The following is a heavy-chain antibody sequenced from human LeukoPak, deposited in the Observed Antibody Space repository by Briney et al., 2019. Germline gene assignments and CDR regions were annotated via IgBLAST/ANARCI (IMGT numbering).Heavy chain of an antibody. J-gene: IGHJ6*02. D-gene: IGHD1-26*01. Sequence: ASVKVSCKASGYTLTGYYLHWVRQAPGQGLDWMGWINPNSGATNYAQRFQGRVTMTRDTSINTASMDLSSLISDDTAMYYCARERPGRYGLDVWGQGTTVIVSS. CDR1: GYTLTGYY. CDR2: INPNSGAT. CDR3: ARERPGRYGLDV. V-gene: IGHV1-2*02.